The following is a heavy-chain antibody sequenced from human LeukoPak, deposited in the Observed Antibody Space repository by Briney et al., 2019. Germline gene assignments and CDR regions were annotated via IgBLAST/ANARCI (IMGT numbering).Heavy chain of an antibody. J-gene: IGHJ4*02. Sequence: SETLSLTCTVSGGSINNYYWSWIRQPPGKGLEWIGHIYYSGSNKNNPSLKSRVTMTVDTSKNQFSLKLTSVTAADTAMYFCARFGSYFEYWGRGILVTVSS. V-gene: IGHV4-59*12. CDR3: ARFGSYFEY. CDR2: IYYSGSN. D-gene: IGHD3-10*01. CDR1: GGSINNYY.